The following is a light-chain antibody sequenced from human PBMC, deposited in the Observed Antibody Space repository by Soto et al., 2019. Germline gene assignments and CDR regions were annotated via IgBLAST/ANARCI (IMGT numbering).Light chain of an antibody. V-gene: IGLV2-14*01. CDR3: SSYTTRSIWV. CDR1: SSDIGAYNY. J-gene: IGLJ3*02. CDR2: EAS. Sequence: ALTQPASVSGSPRQSITISCTGTSSDIGAYNYVSWYHQHPGKAPKLLIYEASNRPSGVSHRFSGSKSGNTASLTISGLQTEDEADYYCSSYTTRSIWVFGGGTKVTVL.